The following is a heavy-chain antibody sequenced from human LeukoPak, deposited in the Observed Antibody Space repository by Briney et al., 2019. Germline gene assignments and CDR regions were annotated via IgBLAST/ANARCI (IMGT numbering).Heavy chain of an antibody. D-gene: IGHD5-18*01. V-gene: IGHV3-74*01. Sequence: GGSLRLSCAASGFTFSNYWMHWVRQAPGKGLVWVSRINSDGISTSYADSVKGRFTISRENTMNTVYLQIKSLRAEDTAVYFCARATETPMDFQAFDAFDIWGQGTMVTVSS. CDR2: INSDGIST. CDR3: ARATETPMDFQAFDAFDI. CDR1: GFTFSNYW. J-gene: IGHJ3*02.